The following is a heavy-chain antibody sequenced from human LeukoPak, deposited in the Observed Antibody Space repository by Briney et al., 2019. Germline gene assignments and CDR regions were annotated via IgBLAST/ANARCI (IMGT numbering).Heavy chain of an antibody. Sequence: SVKVSCKPSGYTFTDYAINWVRQAPGQGLEWMGGIIPIFGTANYAQKFQGRATITADESTSTAYMELSSLRSEDTAVYYCARDLGASSSSNWGQGTLVTVSS. CDR3: ARDLGASSSSN. CDR2: IIPIFGTA. V-gene: IGHV1-69*13. J-gene: IGHJ4*02. D-gene: IGHD6-13*01. CDR1: GYTFTDYA.